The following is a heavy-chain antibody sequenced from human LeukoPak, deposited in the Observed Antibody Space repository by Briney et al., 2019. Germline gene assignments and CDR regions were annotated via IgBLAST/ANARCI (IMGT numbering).Heavy chain of an antibody. CDR3: ARDTTIVVVRAAIGDFDY. V-gene: IGHV3-74*01. CDR2: INSGGSST. J-gene: IGHJ4*02. CDR1: GFTFSSYW. Sequence: PGGSLRLSCAASGFTFSSYWMHWVRQAPGKGLVWVSPINSGGSSTSYGDSVKGRFTSSRDNAKSTLYLQMNSLRAEDTAVYYCARDTTIVVVRAAIGDFDYWGQGTLVTVSS. D-gene: IGHD2-2*02.